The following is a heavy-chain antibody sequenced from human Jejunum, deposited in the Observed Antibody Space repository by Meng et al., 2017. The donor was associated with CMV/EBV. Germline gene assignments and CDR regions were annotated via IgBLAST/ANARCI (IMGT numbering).Heavy chain of an antibody. CDR3: ASKRYNWNSWWFDP. J-gene: IGHJ5*02. CDR1: GYTFTSYD. V-gene: IGHV1-8*03. Sequence: SGYTFTSYDINWVRQATGQGLEWMGWMNPNSGNTGYAQKFQGRVTITRNTSISTAYMELSSLRSEDTAVYYCASKRYNWNSWWFDPWGQGTRVTVSS. CDR2: MNPNSGNT. D-gene: IGHD1-20*01.